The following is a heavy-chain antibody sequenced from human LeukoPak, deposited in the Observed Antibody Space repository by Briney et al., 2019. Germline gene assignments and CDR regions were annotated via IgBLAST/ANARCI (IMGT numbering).Heavy chain of an antibody. Sequence: ASVKVSCKASGYTFTGYYMHWVRQAPGQGLEWMGWINPNSGGTNYAQKFQGRVTMTRDTSISTAYMELSRLRSDDTAVYYCARDFLECSRASCLNWFDPWGQGTLVTVSS. CDR2: INPNSGGT. J-gene: IGHJ5*02. CDR1: GYTFTGYY. CDR3: ARDFLECSRASCLNWFDP. V-gene: IGHV1-2*02. D-gene: IGHD2-2*01.